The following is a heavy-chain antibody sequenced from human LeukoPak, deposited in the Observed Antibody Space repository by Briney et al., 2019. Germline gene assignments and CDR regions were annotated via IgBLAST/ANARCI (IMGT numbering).Heavy chain of an antibody. CDR1: GGSISSYY. V-gene: IGHV4-59*08. D-gene: IGHD2/OR15-2a*01. CDR2: IYYSGST. J-gene: IGHJ6*03. Sequence: SETLSLTCTVSGGSISSYYWTWIRQPPGKGLEWIGYIYYSGSTNYNPSLKSRVTISVDTSKNQFSLKLSSVTAADTPVYYCARRNRDQALISYCGYMDVWGKGTTVTVSS. CDR3: ARRNRDQALISYCGYMDV.